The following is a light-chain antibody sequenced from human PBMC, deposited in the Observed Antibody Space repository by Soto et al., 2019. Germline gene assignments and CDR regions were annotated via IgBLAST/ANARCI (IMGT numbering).Light chain of an antibody. CDR1: QSVSSY. Sequence: EIVLTQSPATLPLSPGERATLSCRASQSVSSYLAWYQQKPGQAPRLLIYDASNRATGIPVRFSGSGSGTDFTLTISSLEPEDFAVYYCQQRSNWPPITFGQGTRLEMK. J-gene: IGKJ5*01. CDR3: QQRSNWPPIT. V-gene: IGKV3-11*01. CDR2: DAS.